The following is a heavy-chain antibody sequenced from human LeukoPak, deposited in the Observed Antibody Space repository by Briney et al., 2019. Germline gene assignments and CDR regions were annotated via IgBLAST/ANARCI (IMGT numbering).Heavy chain of an antibody. V-gene: IGHV3-23*01. D-gene: IGHD1-1*01. J-gene: IGHJ4*02. Sequence: PGGCLRLSCATSGFTLSSFAMAWVRQPPGKGLQWVAAISASSGDYIFYEDSVKGRFTISRDNSKSTVYLEMRDVRAEDTATYFCAYTGFTPLAYFDYWGQGALVTVSS. CDR2: ISASSGDYI. CDR1: GFTLSSFA. CDR3: AYTGFTPLAYFDY.